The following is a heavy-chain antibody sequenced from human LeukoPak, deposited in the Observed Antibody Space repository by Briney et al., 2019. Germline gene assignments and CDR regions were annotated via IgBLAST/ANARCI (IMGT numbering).Heavy chain of an antibody. Sequence: GGSLRLSCAASGFTVSSNYMSWVRQAPGKGLEWVSVIYSGGSTYYADSVKGRFTISRDNSKNTLYLQMNSLRAEDTAVYYCARDQLPGLVVVAAYFDYWGQGTLVTVSS. CDR2: IYSGGST. V-gene: IGHV3-53*05. J-gene: IGHJ4*02. D-gene: IGHD2-15*01. CDR1: GFTVSSNY. CDR3: ARDQLPGLVVVAAYFDY.